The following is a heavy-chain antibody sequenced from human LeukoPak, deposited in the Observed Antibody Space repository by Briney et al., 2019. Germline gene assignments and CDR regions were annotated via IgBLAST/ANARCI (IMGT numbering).Heavy chain of an antibody. V-gene: IGHV1-8*01. CDR1: GNTFTSYD. CDR3: ARVGGYRSSTSCYTY. J-gene: IGHJ4*02. CDR2: MNPNSGNT. Sequence: ASVKVSCKASGNTFTSYDINWVRQATGQGLEWMGWMNPNSGNTGYAQKFQGRVTMTRNTSVSTAYMELSSLRSEDTAVYYCARVGGYRSSTSCYTYWGQGTLVTVSS. D-gene: IGHD2-2*02.